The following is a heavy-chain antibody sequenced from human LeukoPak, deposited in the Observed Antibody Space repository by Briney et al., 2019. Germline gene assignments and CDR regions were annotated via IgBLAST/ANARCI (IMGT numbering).Heavy chain of an antibody. CDR2: IYYSGST. CDR3: ARAISESRGDWFDP. CDR1: GGPISSYY. D-gene: IGHD3-10*01. V-gene: IGHV4-59*01. Sequence: SETLSLTSTVSGGPISSYYWSWIRQPPGKGLEWIGYIYYSGSTNYNPSLKSRVTISVDTSKNQFSLKLSSVTAADTAVYYCARAISESRGDWFDPWGQGTLVTVSS. J-gene: IGHJ5*02.